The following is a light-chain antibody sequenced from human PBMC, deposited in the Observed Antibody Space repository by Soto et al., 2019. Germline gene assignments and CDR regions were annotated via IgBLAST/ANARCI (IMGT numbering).Light chain of an antibody. CDR2: DAS. CDR1: QSISSW. V-gene: IGKV1-5*01. CDR3: QQYNSYRT. Sequence: DIQMTESPSSMSASVGDRVTITCRASQSISSWLAWYQQKPGKAPKILIYDASSLESGVPSRFSGSGSGTEFTLTISSLKPDDFATYDCQQYNSYRTFGQGTKVDI. J-gene: IGKJ1*01.